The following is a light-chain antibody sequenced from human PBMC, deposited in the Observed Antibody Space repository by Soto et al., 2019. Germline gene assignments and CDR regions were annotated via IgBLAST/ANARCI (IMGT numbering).Light chain of an antibody. J-gene: IGKJ4*01. CDR1: QGISSS. CDR2: AAS. CDR3: QQLNSYPLT. V-gene: IGKV1-9*01. Sequence: IQLTQSPSSLSASVGDRVTITCRASQGISSSLVWYQQKPGKAPKLLIYAASSLQSGVPSRFSGSGSGTDFTLTISSLQPEDFATYYCQQLNSYPLTFGGGTKVYI.